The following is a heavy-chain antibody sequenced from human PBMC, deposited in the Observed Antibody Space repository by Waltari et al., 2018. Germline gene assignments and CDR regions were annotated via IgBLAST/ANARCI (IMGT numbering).Heavy chain of an antibody. CDR1: GFTFSTYG. Sequence: QVQLVESGGGVVQPGRSLRLSCAASGFTFSTYGMHWVRQAPGKGLEWVAVIWDDGSNKYYADSVKGRFTIARDNSKNTLYLQMNSLRAEDTAVYYCERGSLYSSGWSTSAFDIWGQGTMVTVSS. V-gene: IGHV3-33*01. D-gene: IGHD6-19*01. CDR2: IWDDGSNK. CDR3: ERGSLYSSGWSTSAFDI. J-gene: IGHJ3*02.